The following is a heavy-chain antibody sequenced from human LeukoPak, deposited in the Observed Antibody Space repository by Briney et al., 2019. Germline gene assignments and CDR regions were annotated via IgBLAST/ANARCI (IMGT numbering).Heavy chain of an antibody. J-gene: IGHJ6*02. V-gene: IGHV3-30-3*01. CDR1: GFTFSSYA. Sequence: GGSLRLSCAASGFTFSSYAMHWVRQAPGKGLEWVAVISYDGSNKYYADSVKGRFTISRDNSKNTLYLQMNSLRAEDTAVYYCAKDDAILTPYYYYGMDVWGQGTTVTVSS. CDR3: AKDDAILTPYYYYGMDV. D-gene: IGHD3-9*01. CDR2: ISYDGSNK.